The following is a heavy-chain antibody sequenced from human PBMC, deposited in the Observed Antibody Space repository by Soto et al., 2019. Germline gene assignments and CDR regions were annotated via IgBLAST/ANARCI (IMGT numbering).Heavy chain of an antibody. CDR1: GASISRDH. D-gene: IGHD3-16*01. CDR3: ATYTAGGGGRGY. Sequence: QVQLQESGPGLVKPSETLSLTCTVSGASISRDHWNWIRQPPGKGLEWIGEYSGTSNYNPSLRSRXTISVXTXXXXVSLXLSXVTAADTAVYYCATYTAGGGGRGYWGQGTLVTVSS. J-gene: IGHJ4*02. CDR2: YSGTS. V-gene: IGHV4-59*08.